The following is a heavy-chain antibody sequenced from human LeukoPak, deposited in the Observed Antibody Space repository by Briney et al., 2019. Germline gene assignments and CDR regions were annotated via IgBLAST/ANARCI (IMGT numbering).Heavy chain of an antibody. D-gene: IGHD3-10*01. V-gene: IGHV7-4-1*02. J-gene: IGHJ4*02. CDR2: INTNTGNP. CDR3: ARGGSRTYYYGSGSYTTGNY. Sequence: ASVKVSCKASGYTFTSYAMNWVRQAPGQGLEWMGWINTNTGNPTYAQGFTGRFVFSLDTSVSTAYLQISSLKAEDTAVYYCARGGSRTYYYGSGSYTTGNYWGQGTLVTVSS. CDR1: GYTFTSYA.